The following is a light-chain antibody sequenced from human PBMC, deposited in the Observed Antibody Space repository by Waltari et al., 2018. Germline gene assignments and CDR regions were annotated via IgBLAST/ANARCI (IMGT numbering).Light chain of an antibody. J-gene: IGLJ1*01. CDR2: DVN. CDR3: SSYTTSSTLGV. CDR1: SSDIGGYNY. Sequence: QSALTQPASVSGSPGQSITISCTGTSSDIGGYNYVSCYQQHPGQAPKLMIYDVNNRPSGVSNRFSGSKSGNTASLTISGLQAEDEANYYCSSYTTSSTLGVFGTGTKVTVL. V-gene: IGLV2-14*01.